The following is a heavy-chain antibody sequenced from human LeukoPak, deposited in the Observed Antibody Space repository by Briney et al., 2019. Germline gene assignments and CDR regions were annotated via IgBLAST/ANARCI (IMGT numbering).Heavy chain of an antibody. V-gene: IGHV3-53*01. D-gene: IGHD1-26*01. CDR1: GFTVSSNY. Sequence: GGSLRLSCAASGFTVSSNYMSWVRQAPGKGLEWVSVIYSGGSTYYADSVKGRFTISRDNSKNTLYLQMNSLRAEDTAVYYCARADWESHDAFDIWGQGTMVTVS. CDR3: ARADWESHDAFDI. CDR2: IYSGGST. J-gene: IGHJ3*02.